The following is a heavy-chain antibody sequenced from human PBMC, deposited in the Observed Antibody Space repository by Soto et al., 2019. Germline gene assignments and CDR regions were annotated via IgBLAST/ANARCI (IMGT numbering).Heavy chain of an antibody. CDR3: ARGQGRRITIFGVVIYNWFDP. Sequence: SETLSVTCAVYGGSFSGYYWSWIRQPPGKGLEWIGEINHSGSTNYNPSLERRVTIAVDTSKNQFSLKLSCVTAADTAVYYCARGQGRRITIFGVVIYNWFDPWGQGTLVTVSS. J-gene: IGHJ5*02. CDR2: INHSGST. CDR1: GGSFSGYY. V-gene: IGHV4-34*01. D-gene: IGHD3-3*01.